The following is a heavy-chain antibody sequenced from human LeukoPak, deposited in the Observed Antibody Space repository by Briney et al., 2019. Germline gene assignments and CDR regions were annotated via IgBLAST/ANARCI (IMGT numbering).Heavy chain of an antibody. V-gene: IGHV4-31*03. CDR3: ARGLDYYDSSGYLFGWFDP. CDR1: GGSISSGGYY. D-gene: IGHD3-22*01. J-gene: IGHJ5*02. CDR2: IYYSGST. Sequence: SETLSLTCTVSGGSISSGGYYWSWIRQHPGKGLEWMGCIYYSGSTYYNPSLKSRVTISVDTSKNQFSLKLSSVTAADTAVYYCARGLDYYDSSGYLFGWFDPWGQGTLVTVSS.